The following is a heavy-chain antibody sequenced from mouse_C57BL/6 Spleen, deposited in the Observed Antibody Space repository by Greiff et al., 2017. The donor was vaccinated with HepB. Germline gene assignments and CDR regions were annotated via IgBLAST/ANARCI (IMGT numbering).Heavy chain of an antibody. CDR3: ARDYYNWYFDV. V-gene: IGHV7-3*01. CDR2: IRNKANGYTT. D-gene: IGHD2-12*01. J-gene: IGHJ1*03. Sequence: EVKVVESGGGLVQPGGSLSLSCAASGFTFTDYYMSWVRQPPGKALEWLGFIRNKANGYTTEYSASVKGRFTISRDNSQSILYLQMNALRAEDSATYYCARDYYNWYFDVWGTGTTVTVSS. CDR1: GFTFTDYY.